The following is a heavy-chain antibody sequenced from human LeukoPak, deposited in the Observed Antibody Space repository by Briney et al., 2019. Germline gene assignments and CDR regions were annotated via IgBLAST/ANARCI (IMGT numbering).Heavy chain of an antibody. CDR3: ARDARVRGVTGFDP. Sequence: PGGSLRLSCAAPGFTFSSYWMHWVRQAPGKGLVWVSRINSDGSSTSYADSVKGRFTISRDNAKNTLYLQMNSLRAEDTAVYYCARDARVRGVTGFDPWGQGTLVTVSS. J-gene: IGHJ5*02. V-gene: IGHV3-74*01. CDR2: INSDGSST. D-gene: IGHD3-10*01. CDR1: GFTFSSYW.